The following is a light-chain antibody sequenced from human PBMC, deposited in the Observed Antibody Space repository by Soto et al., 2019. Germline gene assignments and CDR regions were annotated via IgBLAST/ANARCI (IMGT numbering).Light chain of an antibody. CDR3: QQTTSFPFT. CDR2: AAT. V-gene: IGKV1-12*01. J-gene: IGKJ3*01. Sequence: DIQMTQSPSSVSASVGDRVTITCRASQDISSLLGWYQQKPGKAPKLLISAATSLESGVPSRFSGSGSGTDFTLTISSLQPEDFSTYYCQQTTSFPFTFGPGTKVEIK. CDR1: QDISSL.